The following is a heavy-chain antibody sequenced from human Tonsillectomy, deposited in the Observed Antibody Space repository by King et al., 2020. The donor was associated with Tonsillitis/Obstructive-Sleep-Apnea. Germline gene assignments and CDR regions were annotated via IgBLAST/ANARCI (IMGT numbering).Heavy chain of an antibody. D-gene: IGHD6-19*01. CDR2: ISWNSGSI. V-gene: IGHV3-9*01. CDR3: AKERAVAPGYYMDV. J-gene: IGHJ6*03. Sequence: VQLVESGGGLVQPGRSLRLSCAASGFTFDDYAMHWVRQAPGKGLEWVSGISWNSGSIGYADSVKGRFTISRDNAKNSLYLQMNSLRAEDTALYYCAKERAVAPGYYMDVWGIGSTDTVSS. CDR1: GFTFDDYA.